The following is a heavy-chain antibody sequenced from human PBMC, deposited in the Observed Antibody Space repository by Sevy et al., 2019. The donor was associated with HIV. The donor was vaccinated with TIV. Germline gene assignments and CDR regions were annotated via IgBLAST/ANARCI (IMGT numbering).Heavy chain of an antibody. D-gene: IGHD1-26*01. J-gene: IGHJ6*02. CDR2: IKQDGSEK. CDR3: ARHGKDDQDYGMDV. CDR1: GFTFSSYW. V-gene: IGHV3-7*01. Sequence: GGSLRLSCAASGFTFSSYWMSWVRQAPGKGLEWVANIKQDGSEKYYVDSVKGRFTISRDNTKNSLYLPMNSLRAEDTAVYYWARHGKDDQDYGMDVWGQGTTVTVSS.